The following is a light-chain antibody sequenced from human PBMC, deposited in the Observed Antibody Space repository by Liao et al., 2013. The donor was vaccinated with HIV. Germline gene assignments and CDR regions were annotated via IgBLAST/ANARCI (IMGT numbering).Light chain of an antibody. CDR2: QDS. J-gene: IGLJ3*02. CDR1: KLGDKY. CDR3: QVWDSSSDHRV. V-gene: IGLV3-1*01. Sequence: SFELTQPPSVSVSPGQTASIPCSGDKLGDKYACWYQQKPGQSPVLVIYQDSKRPSGIPERFSGSNSGNTATLTISRVEAGDEADYYCQVWDSSSDHRVFGGGTKLTVL.